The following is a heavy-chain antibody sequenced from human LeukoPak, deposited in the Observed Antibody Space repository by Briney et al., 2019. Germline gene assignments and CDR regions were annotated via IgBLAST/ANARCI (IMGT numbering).Heavy chain of an antibody. J-gene: IGHJ4*02. D-gene: IGHD5-12*01. Sequence: GESLRLSCAASGFTIRRYWMHWVRQAPGEGLEWVSRVNTDGSYTNYADSVKGRFTISRDNAKNTVYLQMNSLRAEDTGIYYCGRGGSGYVPYWGQGTLVTVSS. CDR2: VNTDGSYT. CDR1: GFTIRRYW. CDR3: GRGGSGYVPY. V-gene: IGHV3-74*01.